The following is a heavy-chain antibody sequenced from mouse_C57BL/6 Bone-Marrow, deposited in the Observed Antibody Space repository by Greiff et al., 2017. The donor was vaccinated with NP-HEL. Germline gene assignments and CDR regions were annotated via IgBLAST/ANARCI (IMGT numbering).Heavy chain of an antibody. CDR1: GFTFSSYA. CDR3: ARDRPYGSRGAY. D-gene: IGHD1-1*01. Sequence: EVKLVESGGGLVKPGGSLKLSCAASGFTFSSYAMSWVRQTPEKRLEWVATISDGGSYTYYPDNVKGRFTISRDNAKNNLYLQMSHLKSEDTAMYYCARDRPYGSRGAYWGQGTLVTVSA. J-gene: IGHJ3*01. CDR2: ISDGGSYT. V-gene: IGHV5-4*01.